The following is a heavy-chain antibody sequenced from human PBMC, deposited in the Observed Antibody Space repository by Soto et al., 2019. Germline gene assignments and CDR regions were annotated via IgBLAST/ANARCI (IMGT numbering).Heavy chain of an antibody. CDR1: NDSISPYY. CDR3: TRQPRRVYADYFDQ. D-gene: IGHD2-8*01. V-gene: IGHV4-59*08. Sequence: SETLSLTCTVSNDSISPYYWSWIRQPPGKGLEWIGFIYYSGSTTYNPSLKSRVTISVATSKNQFSLKLTSVTAADTALFYCTRQPRRVYADYFDQWGQGILVTVSS. CDR2: IYYSGST. J-gene: IGHJ4*02.